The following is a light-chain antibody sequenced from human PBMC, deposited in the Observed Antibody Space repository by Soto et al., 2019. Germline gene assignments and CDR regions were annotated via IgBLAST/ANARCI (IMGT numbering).Light chain of an antibody. J-gene: IGLJ3*02. CDR2: EAS. CDR3: CSYAGSSTYWV. CDR1: NSDVGIYDF. Sequence: QSVLTQPASVSGTPGQSITISCTGSNSDVGIYDFVSWYQHHPGKAPKLMIYEASKRPSGVSNRFSGSKSGNTASLTISGLQAEDEADYYCCSYAGSSTYWVFAGGTKVTVL. V-gene: IGLV2-23*01.